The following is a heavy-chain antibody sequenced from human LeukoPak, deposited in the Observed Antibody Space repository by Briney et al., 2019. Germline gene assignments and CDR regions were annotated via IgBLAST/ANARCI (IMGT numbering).Heavy chain of an antibody. D-gene: IGHD3-9*01. CDR3: TRDLMDYDVSTGLHHYYMDV. J-gene: IGHJ3*01. CDR1: GFTFSSYW. V-gene: IGHV3-74*01. CDR2: INGDGRNI. Sequence: GGSLRLSCVASGFTFSSYWMHWVRQDPRKGLVWVSRINGDGRNINYADSVRGRFTISRDNAKNTLYLQMNTLRVEDTAVYYCTRDLMDYDVSTGLHHYYMDVWGQGTMVTVSS.